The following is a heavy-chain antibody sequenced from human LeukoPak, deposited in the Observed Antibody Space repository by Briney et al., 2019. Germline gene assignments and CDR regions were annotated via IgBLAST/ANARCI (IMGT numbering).Heavy chain of an antibody. CDR1: GYTFTSYG. CDR3: ARVNGIAVAGTGFDY. J-gene: IGHJ4*02. D-gene: IGHD6-19*01. CDR2: ISAYNGNT. V-gene: IGHV1-18*01. Sequence: ASVKVSCKASGYTFTSYGISWGRQAPGQGLEWMGWISAYNGNTNYAQKLQGRVTMTTDTSTSTAYMELRSLRSDDTAVYYCARVNGIAVAGTGFDYWGQGTLVTVSS.